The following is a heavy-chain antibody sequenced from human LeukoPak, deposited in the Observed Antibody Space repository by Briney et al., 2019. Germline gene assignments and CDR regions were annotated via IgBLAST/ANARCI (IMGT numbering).Heavy chain of an antibody. J-gene: IGHJ4*02. D-gene: IGHD4-17*01. V-gene: IGHV1-2*02. CDR2: INPNSGGT. CDR3: AGAGYGDYSTFDY. CDR1: GYTFTGYY. Sequence: ASVKVSCKASGYTFTGYYMHWVRQAPGQGLEWMGLINPNSGGTNNAQKFQGRLTMTRDTSISTAYRELSRLRTDDTAVYYCAGAGYGDYSTFDYWGQGTLVTVSS.